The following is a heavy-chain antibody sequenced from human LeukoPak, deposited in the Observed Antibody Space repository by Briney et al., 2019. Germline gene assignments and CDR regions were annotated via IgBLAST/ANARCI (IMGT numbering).Heavy chain of an antibody. Sequence: GGSLRLSCVASGFTFSSYAMHWVRQALGKGLEWVAVISYDGSNKYYADSVKGRFTISRDNSKNTLYLQMNSLRAEDTAVYYCATAPFLRGYWGQGTLVTVSS. CDR2: ISYDGSNK. V-gene: IGHV3-30-3*01. CDR1: GFTFSSYA. J-gene: IGHJ4*02. D-gene: IGHD3-10*01. CDR3: ATAPFLRGY.